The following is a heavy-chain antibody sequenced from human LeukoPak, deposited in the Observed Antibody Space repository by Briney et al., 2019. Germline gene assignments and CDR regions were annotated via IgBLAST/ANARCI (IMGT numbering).Heavy chain of an antibody. Sequence: ASVKVSCKASGYTFTSHYMHWVRQAPGQGLEWMGIINPSGGSTDYAQKFQGRVTMTRDTSTSTVYLEVSSLRSEDTAVFYCARGICNSMIDYWGQGTLVIVSS. D-gene: IGHD2-15*01. CDR2: INPSGGST. J-gene: IGHJ4*02. CDR3: ARGICNSMIDY. CDR1: GYTFTSHY. V-gene: IGHV1-46*03.